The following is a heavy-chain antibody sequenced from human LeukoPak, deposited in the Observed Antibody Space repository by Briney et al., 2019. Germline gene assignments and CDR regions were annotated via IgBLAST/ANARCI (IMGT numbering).Heavy chain of an antibody. CDR1: GGTFSSYT. CDR3: AREYYDFWSAPYGKYWYFDL. V-gene: IGHV1-69*04. CDR2: IIPILGIA. D-gene: IGHD3-3*01. Sequence: SVKVSCKASGGTFSSYTISWVRQAPGQGLEWMGRIIPILGIANYAQKFQGRVTITADKSTGTAYMELSSLRSEDTAVYYCAREYYDFWSAPYGKYWYFDLWGRGTLVTVSS. J-gene: IGHJ2*01.